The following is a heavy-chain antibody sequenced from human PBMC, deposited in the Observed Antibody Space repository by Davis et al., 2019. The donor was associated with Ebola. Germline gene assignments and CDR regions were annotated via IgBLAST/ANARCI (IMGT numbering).Heavy chain of an antibody. Sequence: AGSVRLSCAASGFTFSSYGMHWVRQAPAKGLQWVAVIWDDGSNKYYADSVKGRFTISRDNSKNTLYLQMNSLRAEDTAVYYCGWDYWGQRTLVTVSS. CDR1: GFTFSSYG. CDR3: GWDY. CDR2: IWDDGSNK. J-gene: IGHJ4*02. V-gene: IGHV3-33*08.